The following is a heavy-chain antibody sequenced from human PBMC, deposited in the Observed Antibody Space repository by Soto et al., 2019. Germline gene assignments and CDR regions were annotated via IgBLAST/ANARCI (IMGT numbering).Heavy chain of an antibody. D-gene: IGHD2-2*01. Sequence: SETLSLTCTVSGGSISSGGYYWTWIRQHPGKGLEWIGYNYYSGITYYKQSLKSRVTISLDTSKNQFSLKLSSVTAADTAVYYCARVPDRWGQGTLVTVSS. J-gene: IGHJ5*02. V-gene: IGHV4-31*03. CDR2: NYYSGIT. CDR3: ARVPDR. CDR1: GGSISSGGYY.